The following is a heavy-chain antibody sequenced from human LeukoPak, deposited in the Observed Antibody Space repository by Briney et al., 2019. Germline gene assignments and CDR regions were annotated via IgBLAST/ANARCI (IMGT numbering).Heavy chain of an antibody. CDR3: AREYGSGSYPGYYYYGMDV. Sequence: ASVKVSCKASGYTFTSYDINWVRQATGQGLEWMGWMNPNSGNTGYAQKFQGRVTMTRNTSISTAYMELSSLRSEDTAVYYCAREYGSGSYPGYYYYGMDVWGQGTTVTVSS. J-gene: IGHJ6*02. V-gene: IGHV1-8*01. D-gene: IGHD3-10*01. CDR2: MNPNSGNT. CDR1: GYTFTSYD.